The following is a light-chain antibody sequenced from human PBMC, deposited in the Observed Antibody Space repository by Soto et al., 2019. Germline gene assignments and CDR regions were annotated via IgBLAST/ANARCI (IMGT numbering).Light chain of an antibody. CDR3: QQYYSTPAIT. CDR1: QSFLSSSNNKNY. J-gene: IGKJ5*01. Sequence: DIVMTQSTDSLAVSLGERATINCKSSQSFLSSSNNKNYLAWYQQKPGQPPKLLIYWASTRESGVPDRFSGSGSGTDFTLTIGSLQAEDVAVYYCQQYYSTPAITFGQGTRLGI. CDR2: WAS. V-gene: IGKV4-1*01.